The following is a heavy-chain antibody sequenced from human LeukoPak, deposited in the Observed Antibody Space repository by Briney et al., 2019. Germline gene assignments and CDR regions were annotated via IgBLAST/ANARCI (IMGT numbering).Heavy chain of an antibody. CDR2: ITTSDGNT. Sequence: GGSLRLSCAASGFTFSSYTMSWVCQAPGKGLEWVSTITTSDGNTYYADSVKGRFTISRDNSKNTLYLQVNSLRAEDTAVYYCAKGGKWDVTPFDYWGQGTLVTVSS. D-gene: IGHD1-26*01. J-gene: IGHJ4*02. V-gene: IGHV3-23*01. CDR3: AKGGKWDVTPFDY. CDR1: GFTFSSYT.